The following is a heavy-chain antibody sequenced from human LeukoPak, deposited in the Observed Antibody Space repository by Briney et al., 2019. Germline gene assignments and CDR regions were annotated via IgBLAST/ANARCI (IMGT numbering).Heavy chain of an antibody. J-gene: IGHJ4*02. V-gene: IGHV3-30-3*01. CDR3: ARAMRSGYDY. D-gene: IGHD5-12*01. Sequence: GGSLRLSCAASGFSFSSYAVHWVRQAPGKGLEWVAVISYDGSNEHYADSVKGRFTISRDNAENSLYLQMNSLRDEDTAVYYCARAMRSGYDYWGQGTLVTVSS. CDR1: GFSFSSYA. CDR2: ISYDGSNE.